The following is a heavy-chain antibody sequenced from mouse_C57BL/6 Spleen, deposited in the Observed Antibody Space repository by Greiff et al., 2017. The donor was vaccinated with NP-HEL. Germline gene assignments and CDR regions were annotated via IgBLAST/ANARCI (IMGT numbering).Heavy chain of an antibody. D-gene: IGHD1-1*01. CDR2: IDPSDSYT. CDR1: GYTFTSYW. CDR3: ARPLYGSSHWYFDV. V-gene: IGHV1-50*01. Sequence: QVQLKQPGAELVKPGASVKLSCKASGYTFTSYWMQWVKQRPGQGLEWIGEIDPSDSYTNYNQKFQGKATLTVDTASSTAYMQLSSLTSEDSAVYYCARPLYGSSHWYFDVWGTGTTVTVSS. J-gene: IGHJ1*03.